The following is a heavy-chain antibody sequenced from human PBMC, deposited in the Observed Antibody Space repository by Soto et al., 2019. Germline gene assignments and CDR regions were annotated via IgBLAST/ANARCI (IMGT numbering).Heavy chain of an antibody. V-gene: IGHV3-21*01. D-gene: IGHD3-10*01. CDR2: ISSSSSYI. CDR3: ARDLVRGVYYYYYGMDV. Sequence: GPLRLSCAASGFTFRSYSMNWVRQAPGKGLEWVSSISSSSSYIYYADSVKGRFTISRDNAKNSLYLQMNSLRAEDTAVYYCARDLVRGVYYYYYGMDVWGQGTTVTVSS. J-gene: IGHJ6*02. CDR1: GFTFRSYS.